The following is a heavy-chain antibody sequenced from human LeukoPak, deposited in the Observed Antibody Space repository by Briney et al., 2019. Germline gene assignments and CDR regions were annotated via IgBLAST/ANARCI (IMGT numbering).Heavy chain of an antibody. Sequence: GGSLRLSCAASGFTFSSYWMSWVRQAPGKELEWVANIKQDGSEKYYVDSVKGRFTISRDNAKNSLYLQMNSLRAEDTAVYYCARADLKRAYDYWGQGTLVTVSS. J-gene: IGHJ4*02. CDR3: ARADLKRAYDY. CDR1: GFTFSSYW. V-gene: IGHV3-7*01. CDR2: IKQDGSEK.